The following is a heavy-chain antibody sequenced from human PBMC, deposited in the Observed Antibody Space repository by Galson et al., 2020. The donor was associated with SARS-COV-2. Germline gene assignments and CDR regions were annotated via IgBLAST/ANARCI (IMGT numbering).Heavy chain of an antibody. CDR2: IYYSGST. CDR3: ASSSQWLKRGYYFDY. J-gene: IGHJ4*02. Sequence: SETLSLTCTVSGGSISSSSYYWDWIRQPPWNGLEWIGSIYYSGSTYYNPSLKSRVTISVDTSENQFSLTLGSVTAADAAVYYCASSSQWLKRGYYFDYWGQGTLVTVSS. D-gene: IGHD6-19*01. CDR1: GGSISSSSYY. V-gene: IGHV4-39*01.